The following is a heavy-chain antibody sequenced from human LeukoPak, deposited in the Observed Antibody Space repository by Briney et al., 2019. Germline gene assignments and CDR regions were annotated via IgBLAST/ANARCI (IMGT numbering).Heavy chain of an antibody. CDR1: GFTFSNYS. CDR3: ARDHYYDSSGYNGWFDP. Sequence: PGGSLRLSXAASGFTFSNYSMNWVRQAPGKGLEWVSSISSSSSYIYYADSVKGRFTISRDNVKNSLYLQMNILRPDDPAVYYCARDHYYDSSGYNGWFDPWGQGTPVTVSS. CDR2: ISSSSSYI. D-gene: IGHD3-22*01. V-gene: IGHV3-21*01. J-gene: IGHJ5*02.